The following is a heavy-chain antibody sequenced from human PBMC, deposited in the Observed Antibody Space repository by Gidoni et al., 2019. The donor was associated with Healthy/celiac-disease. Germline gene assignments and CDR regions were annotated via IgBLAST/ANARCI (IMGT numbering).Heavy chain of an antibody. Sequence: QVQLQQWGAGLLTPSETLSLTCAVYGGSFRGYYWSWIRQPPGKGLEWIGEINHSGSTNDNPSLKSRVTISVDTSKNQFSLKLSSVTAADTAVYYCARVSRLWRAGRNWFDPWGQGTLVTVSS. J-gene: IGHJ5*02. CDR3: ARVSRLWRAGRNWFDP. D-gene: IGHD6-13*01. V-gene: IGHV4-34*01. CDR1: GGSFRGYY. CDR2: INHSGST.